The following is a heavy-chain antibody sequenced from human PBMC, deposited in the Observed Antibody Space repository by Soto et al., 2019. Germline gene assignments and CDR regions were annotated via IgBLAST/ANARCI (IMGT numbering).Heavy chain of an antibody. CDR1: GGSISSYY. CDR3: ARHERSKDAFDI. V-gene: IGHV4-59*08. J-gene: IGHJ3*02. CDR2: IYYSGST. Sequence: SETLSLTCTVSGGSISSYYWSWIRQPPGKGLEWIGYIYYSGSTNYNPSLKSRVTISVDTSKNQFSLKLSSVTAADTAVYYCARHERSKDAFDIWGQGTMVTVSS.